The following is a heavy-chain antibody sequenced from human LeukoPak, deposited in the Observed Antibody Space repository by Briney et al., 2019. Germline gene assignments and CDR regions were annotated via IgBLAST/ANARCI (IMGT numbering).Heavy chain of an antibody. CDR3: AVFTEAVLRFQYYYMDV. CDR2: INPNSGGT. J-gene: IGHJ6*03. Sequence: ASVKVSCKASGYTFTGYYMNWVRQAPGQGLEWMGWINPNSGGTNYAQKFQGRVTMTRDTSTSTAYMELSRLRSDDTAVYYCAVFTEAVLRFQYYYMDVWGKGTTVTISS. CDR1: GYTFTGYY. D-gene: IGHD2-15*01. V-gene: IGHV1-2*02.